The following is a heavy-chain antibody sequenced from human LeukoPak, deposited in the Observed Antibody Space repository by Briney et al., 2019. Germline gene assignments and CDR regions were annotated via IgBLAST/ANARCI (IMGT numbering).Heavy chain of an antibody. J-gene: IGHJ5*02. V-gene: IGHV4-59*12. Sequence: SETLSLTCTVSGGSISSYYWSWIRQPPGKGLEWIGYIYYSGSTNYNPSLKSRVTISVDTSKNQFSLKLSSVTAADTAVYYCARAPAPHYDFWSGYYRDNWFDPWGQGTLVTVSS. CDR1: GGSISSYY. CDR3: ARAPAPHYDFWSGYYRDNWFDP. CDR2: IYYSGST. D-gene: IGHD3-3*01.